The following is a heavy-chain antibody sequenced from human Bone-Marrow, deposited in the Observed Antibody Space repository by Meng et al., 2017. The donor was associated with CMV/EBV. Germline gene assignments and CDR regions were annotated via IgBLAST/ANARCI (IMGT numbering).Heavy chain of an antibody. CDR2: INPNSGGT. CDR3: ARSSQVTKYYFDY. J-gene: IGHJ4*02. Sequence: ASVKVSCKASGYTFTGYYMHWVRQAPGQGLEWMGWINPNSGGTNYAQKFQGRVTVTRDTYTITVYIELSSLRTEDTAVYYCARSSQVTKYYFDYWGQGKLVTVSS. V-gene: IGHV1-2*02. CDR1: GYTFTGYY.